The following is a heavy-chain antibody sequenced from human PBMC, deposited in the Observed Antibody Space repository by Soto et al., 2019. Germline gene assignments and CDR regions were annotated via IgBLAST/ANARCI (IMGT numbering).Heavy chain of an antibody. Sequence: QLQLQESGTGLVKPSQTLSLTCAVSGGSISSGGYSWSWIRQPPGKGLEWIGYIYHSGSTYYNPSLKSRVNILVDRSKNQFSLKLSSVSAADTAVYYCARGEVVALGYWGQGTLVTVSS. V-gene: IGHV4-30-2*01. D-gene: IGHD2-15*01. CDR3: ARGEVVALGY. J-gene: IGHJ4*02. CDR1: GGSISSGGYS. CDR2: IYHSGST.